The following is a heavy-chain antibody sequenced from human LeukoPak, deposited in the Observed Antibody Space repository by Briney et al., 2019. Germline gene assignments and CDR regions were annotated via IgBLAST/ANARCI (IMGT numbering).Heavy chain of an antibody. CDR3: ARQVVMVIGATLESSARAFDV. V-gene: IGHV5-51*01. Sequence: GESLKISCKGSGYSFTSYLIGWVRQMPGKGLGWMWTIYACDSDTTYSPTLQGPVSISADKSISTAYLQWSSLTASDTAMYYCARQVVMVIGATLESSARAFDVWGQGTMVTVSS. CDR1: GYSFTSYL. J-gene: IGHJ3*01. D-gene: IGHD2-15*01. CDR2: IYACDSDT.